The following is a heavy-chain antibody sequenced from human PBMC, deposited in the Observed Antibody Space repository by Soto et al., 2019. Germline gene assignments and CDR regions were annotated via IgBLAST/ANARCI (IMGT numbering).Heavy chain of an antibody. J-gene: IGHJ5*02. D-gene: IGHD3-22*01. CDR1: GGSISSYY. CDR3: AREDYYDSSGFDP. CDR2: IYYSGST. Sequence: SETLSLTCTVSGGSISSYYWSWIRQPPGKGLEWIGYIYYSGSTNYNPSLKSRVTISVDTSKNQFSLKLSSVTAADTAVYYCAREDYYDSSGFDPWGQGTLVTVSS. V-gene: IGHV4-59*01.